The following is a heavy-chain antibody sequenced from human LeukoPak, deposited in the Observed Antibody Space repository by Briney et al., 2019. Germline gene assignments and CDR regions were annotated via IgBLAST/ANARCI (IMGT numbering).Heavy chain of an antibody. CDR2: IYTSGST. CDR3: ASEGLAVAGNY. V-gene: IGHV4-61*02. D-gene: IGHD6-19*01. CDR1: GGSISSGAYY. J-gene: IGHJ4*02. Sequence: SETLSLTCTVSGGSISSGAYYWSWIRQPAGKGLEWVGRIYTSGSTNYNPSLKSRVTIPVDTSENQFSLELRSVTAADTAVYYCASEGLAVAGNYWGQGTLVTVSS.